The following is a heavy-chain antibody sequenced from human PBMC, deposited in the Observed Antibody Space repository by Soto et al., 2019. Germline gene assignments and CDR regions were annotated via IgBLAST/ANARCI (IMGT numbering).Heavy chain of an antibody. CDR2: ISAYNGNT. D-gene: IGHD7-27*01. V-gene: IGHV1-18*04. Sequence: QVQLMQSGAEVKKPGASVKVSCKASGYTFTSYGFSWVRQAPGQGLEWMGWISAYNGNTNYAQKFQGRVTMTTDTSTSTAYLELRSLRSDDTAVYYCARSGSGAAYYYHGLDVWGQGTTFTVSS. CDR3: ARSGSGAAYYYHGLDV. CDR1: GYTFTSYG. J-gene: IGHJ6*02.